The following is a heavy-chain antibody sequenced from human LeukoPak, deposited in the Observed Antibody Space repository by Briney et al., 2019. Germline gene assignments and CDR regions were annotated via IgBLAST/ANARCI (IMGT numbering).Heavy chain of an antibody. CDR1: GFTFSSYS. CDR3: ARDDRRRGVDY. V-gene: IGHV3-48*01. D-gene: IGHD3-10*01. Sequence: GGSLRLSCAASGFTFSSYSMNWDRQAPGKGLEWVSYISSSSSTIYYADSVKGRFTISRDNAKNSLYLQMNSLRAEDTAVYYCARDDRRRGVDYWGQGTLVTVSS. J-gene: IGHJ4*02. CDR2: ISSSSSTI.